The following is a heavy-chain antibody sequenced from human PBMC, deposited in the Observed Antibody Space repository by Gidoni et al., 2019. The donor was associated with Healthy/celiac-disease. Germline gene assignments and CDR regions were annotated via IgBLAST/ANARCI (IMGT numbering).Heavy chain of an antibody. D-gene: IGHD3-3*01. V-gene: IGHV4-34*01. CDR2: INHSGST. J-gene: IGHJ4*02. CDR1: GGSFSGYY. CDR3: ARGGGWTIFARRQRSWDY. Sequence: QVQLQQWGAGLLKPSETLSLTCAVYGGSFSGYYWSWIRQPPGKGLEWIGEINHSGSTNYNPSLKSRVTISVDTSKNQFSLKLSSVTAADTAVYYCARGGGWTIFARRQRSWDYWGQGTLVTVSS.